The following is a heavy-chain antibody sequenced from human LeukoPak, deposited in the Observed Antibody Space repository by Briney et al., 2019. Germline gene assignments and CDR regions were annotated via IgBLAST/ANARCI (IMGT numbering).Heavy chain of an antibody. CDR3: ARLDY. Sequence: ASVKVSCKAYVFTFSNSDINWVRQAPGQGLEWMGWINPNSGGTNYAQKFQGRVTMTRDTSVSTAYMELSRLRSDDTAVYYCARLDYWGQGTLVTVSS. V-gene: IGHV1-2*02. J-gene: IGHJ4*02. CDR1: VFTFSNSD. CDR2: INPNSGGT.